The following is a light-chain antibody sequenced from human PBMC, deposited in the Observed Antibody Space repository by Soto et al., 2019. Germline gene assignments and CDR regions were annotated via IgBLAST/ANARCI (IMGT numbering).Light chain of an antibody. CDR2: GAS. J-gene: IGKJ1*01. CDR1: QSVSSN. CDR3: QQYNNWPPWT. V-gene: IGKV3-15*01. Sequence: EIVMTQSPATLYVSPGERATLSCRASQSVSSNLAWYQQKPGQAPRLLIYGASTRATGIPVRFSGSGSGTEFTLTISSLQSEDFAVYYCQQYNNWPPWTFGRGTKVEIK.